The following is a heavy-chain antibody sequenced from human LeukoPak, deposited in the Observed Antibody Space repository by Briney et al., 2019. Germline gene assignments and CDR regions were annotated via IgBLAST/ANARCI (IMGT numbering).Heavy chain of an antibody. CDR1: GGSISSYY. CDR3: ARDLGVRGASPFDY. J-gene: IGHJ4*02. Sequence: KPSEPLSLTCTVSGGSISSYYWSWIRQPAGEGLEWIGSIYTSGSTNYNPSLKSRVTMSVDTSKNQFSLKLSSVTAADTAVYYCARDLGVRGASPFDYWGQGTLVTVSS. V-gene: IGHV4-4*07. D-gene: IGHD3-10*01. CDR2: IYTSGST.